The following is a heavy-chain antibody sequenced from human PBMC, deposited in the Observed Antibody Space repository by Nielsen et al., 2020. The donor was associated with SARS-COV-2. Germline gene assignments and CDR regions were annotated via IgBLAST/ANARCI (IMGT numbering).Heavy chain of an antibody. CDR3: TTDLAANRGRRTGSEGVSTY. Sequence: GESLKISCAASGFTFSNAWMSWVRQAPGKGLEWVGRIKSKTDGGTTDYAAPVKGRFTISRDDSKNTLYLQMNSLKTEDTAVYYCTTDLAANRGRRTGSEGVSTYWGQGTLVTVSS. V-gene: IGHV3-15*01. CDR2: IKSKTDGGTT. D-gene: IGHD1-1*01. J-gene: IGHJ4*02. CDR1: GFTFSNAW.